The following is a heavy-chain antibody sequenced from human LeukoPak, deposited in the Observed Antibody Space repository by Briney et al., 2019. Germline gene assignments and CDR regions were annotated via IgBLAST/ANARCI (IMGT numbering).Heavy chain of an antibody. CDR1: GGTFSSYA. J-gene: IGHJ4*02. D-gene: IGHD6-19*01. CDR3: ASGAVADLYYFDS. CDR2: IIPIFGTA. Sequence: GSSVKVSCKASGGTFSSYAISWVRQAPGQGLEWMRGIIPIFGTANYAQKFQGRVTITTDESTSTAYMELSSLRSEDTAVYYCASGAVADLYYFDSWGQGTLVTVSS. V-gene: IGHV1-69*05.